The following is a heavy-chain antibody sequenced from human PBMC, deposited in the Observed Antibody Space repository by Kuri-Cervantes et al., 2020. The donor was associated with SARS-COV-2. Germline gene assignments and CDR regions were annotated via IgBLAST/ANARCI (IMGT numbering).Heavy chain of an antibody. V-gene: IGHV3-73*01. CDR2: IRSKANSYAT. D-gene: IGHD3-22*01. Sequence: GESLKISCAASGFTFSGSAMHWVRQASGKGLEWVGRIRSKANSYATAYAASVKGRFTISRDDSKNTAYLQMNSLKTEDTAVYYCTTFIHTYYYDSSGYYYAHYWGQGTLVTVSS. CDR3: TTFIHTYYYDSSGYYYAHY. J-gene: IGHJ4*02. CDR1: GFTFSGSA.